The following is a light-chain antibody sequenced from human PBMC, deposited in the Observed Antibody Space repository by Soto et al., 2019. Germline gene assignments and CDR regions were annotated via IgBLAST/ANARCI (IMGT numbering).Light chain of an antibody. J-gene: IGKJ1*01. CDR1: QSVSRN. CDR3: QQYNNWPPWT. Sequence: EIVMTQSPATLSVSPGERATLSCRASQSVSRNLAWYQHKPGQAPRLLIYGASTRATGIPARFSGSGSGTEFTLTISSLQSEDFAVYYCQQYNNWPPWTFGQGNKGEIK. CDR2: GAS. V-gene: IGKV3-15*01.